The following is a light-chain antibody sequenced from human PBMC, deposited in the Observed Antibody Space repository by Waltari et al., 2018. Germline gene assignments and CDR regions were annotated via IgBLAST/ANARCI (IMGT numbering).Light chain of an antibody. Sequence: QSALTQPASVSGSPGQPIPISCTGTSSEVGSYSLFSWYRQHPGEAPRVIIFEDTKRPSGVSNRFSGSKSGNTASLTISGLQAEDEADYYCCSYTLTNTWLFGGGTKLTVL. V-gene: IGLV2-23*01. CDR2: EDT. J-gene: IGLJ3*02. CDR1: SSEVGSYSL. CDR3: CSYTLTNTWL.